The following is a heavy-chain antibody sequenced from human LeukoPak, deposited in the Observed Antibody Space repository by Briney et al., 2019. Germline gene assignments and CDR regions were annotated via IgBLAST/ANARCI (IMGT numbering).Heavy chain of an antibody. CDR2: ISGSGGST. CDR3: ARDLCSTTSCLDY. V-gene: IGHV3-23*01. D-gene: IGHD2-2*01. Sequence: PGGSLRLSCAASGFTFSGYVMTWVRQPPVKGLQWVADISGSGGSTYYADSVKGRFTISRDDSKNTLYLQMNSLRPEDTAVYYCARDLCSTTSCLDYWGQGTLVTVSS. J-gene: IGHJ4*02. CDR1: GFTFSGYV.